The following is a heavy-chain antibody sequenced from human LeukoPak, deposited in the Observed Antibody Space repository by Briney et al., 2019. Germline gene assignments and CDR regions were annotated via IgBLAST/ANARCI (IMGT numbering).Heavy chain of an antibody. V-gene: IGHV4-39*07. CDR2: VYYTGAS. J-gene: IGHJ4*02. Sequence: GSLRLSCAASGFTISSYSMNWVRQPPGKGLEWIGSVYYTGASYYNPSLKSRVTISIDTSKNHFSLNLTSVTAADTAVYYCARGAPPQNWGQGALVTVSS. CDR3: ARGAPPQN. CDR1: GFTISSYS.